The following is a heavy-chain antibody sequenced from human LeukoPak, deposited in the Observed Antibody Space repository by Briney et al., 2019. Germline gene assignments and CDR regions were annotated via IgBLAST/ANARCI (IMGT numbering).Heavy chain of an antibody. Sequence: PGGSLRLSCAASGFTFSSYGMHWVRRAPGKGLEWVAFIRYDGSNKYYADSVKGRFTISRDNSKNTLYLQMNSLRPEDTAVYYCARGGKIALAGTRSSQYFQDWGQGTLVTVSS. V-gene: IGHV3-30*02. CDR1: GFTFSSYG. CDR3: ARGGKIALAGTRSSQYFQD. J-gene: IGHJ1*01. CDR2: IRYDGSNK. D-gene: IGHD6-19*01.